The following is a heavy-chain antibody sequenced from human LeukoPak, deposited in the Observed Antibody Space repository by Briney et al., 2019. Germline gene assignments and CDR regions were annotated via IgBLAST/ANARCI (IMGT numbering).Heavy chain of an antibody. CDR1: GGSIGSFY. V-gene: IGHV4-59*12. Sequence: SETLSLTCTVSGGSIGSFYWTWIRQTPRKGLEWIGSVYYTGSTNHNPSLKSRVTISVDKSKNQFSLKLSSVTAADTAVYYRASSYGFTAFDYWGQGTLVTVSS. CDR2: VYYTGST. CDR3: ASSYGFTAFDY. J-gene: IGHJ4*02. D-gene: IGHD5-18*01.